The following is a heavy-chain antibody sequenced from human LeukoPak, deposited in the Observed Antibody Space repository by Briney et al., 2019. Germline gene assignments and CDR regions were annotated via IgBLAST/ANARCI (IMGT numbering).Heavy chain of an antibody. Sequence: GGSLRLSCAASGFTNAWMSWVRQAPGKGREWVGRIKSKTDGGTTDYAAPVKGRFTVSRDDLKNTLYLQMNSLKTEDTAVYYCASEDQGGFDYWGQGTLVTVSS. CDR3: ASEDQGGFDY. CDR1: GFTNAW. J-gene: IGHJ4*02. D-gene: IGHD1-26*01. CDR2: IKSKTDGGTT. V-gene: IGHV3-15*01.